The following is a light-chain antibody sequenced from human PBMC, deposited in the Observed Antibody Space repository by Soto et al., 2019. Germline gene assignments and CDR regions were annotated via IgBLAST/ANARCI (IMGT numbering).Light chain of an antibody. CDR3: RQYNNWPPWT. CDR2: AAA. CDR1: QSVGKN. J-gene: IGKJ1*01. V-gene: IGKV3-15*01. Sequence: EIVMTQSPAALFVSLGERVTLSCRASQSVGKNLAWYQQRPGQGPRLLIFAAADRATAIPVRFSGSGSGTDFTLTISSLQSEDSAIYYCRQYNNWPPWTFGRGTKVEI.